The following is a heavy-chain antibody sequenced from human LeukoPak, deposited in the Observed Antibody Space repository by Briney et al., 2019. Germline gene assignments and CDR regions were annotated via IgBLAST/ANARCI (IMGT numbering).Heavy chain of an antibody. V-gene: IGHV3-21*01. Sequence: GGSLRLSGAASGFTFGSYSMNWVRQAPGKGLEWVSSISTSSDYIYYADSVKGRFTISRDNAENSLFLQVNSLRAEDTAVYYCARGCSGGSCYDYWGQGTLVTVSS. D-gene: IGHD2-15*01. CDR3: ARGCSGGSCYDY. J-gene: IGHJ4*02. CDR2: ISTSSDYI. CDR1: GFTFGSYS.